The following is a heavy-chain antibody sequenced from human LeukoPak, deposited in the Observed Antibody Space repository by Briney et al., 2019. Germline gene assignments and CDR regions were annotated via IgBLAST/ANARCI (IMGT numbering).Heavy chain of an antibody. CDR2: INPNSGGT. V-gene: IGHV1-2*06. Sequence: ASVKVSCKASGYTFTGYYMHWVRQAPGQGLEWMGRINPNSGGTNYAQKFQGRVTMTRDTSISTAYMELSRLRSDDTAVYYCAGGPITIFGVVILHDYWGQGTLVTVSS. J-gene: IGHJ4*02. CDR1: GYTFTGYY. CDR3: AGGPITIFGVVILHDY. D-gene: IGHD3-3*01.